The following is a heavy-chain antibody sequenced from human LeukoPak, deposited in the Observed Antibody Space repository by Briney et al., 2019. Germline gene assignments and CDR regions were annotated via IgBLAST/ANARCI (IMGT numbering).Heavy chain of an antibody. CDR3: AGETFAITMVRGVILHY. J-gene: IGHJ4*02. Sequence: SVKVSCKASGGTFSSYAISWVRQAPGQGLEWMGRIIPIFGIANYAQRFQGRVTITADKSTSTAYMELSSLRSEDTAVYYCAGETFAITMVRGVILHYWGQGTLVTVSS. CDR1: GGTFSSYA. D-gene: IGHD3-10*01. CDR2: IIPIFGIA. V-gene: IGHV1-69*04.